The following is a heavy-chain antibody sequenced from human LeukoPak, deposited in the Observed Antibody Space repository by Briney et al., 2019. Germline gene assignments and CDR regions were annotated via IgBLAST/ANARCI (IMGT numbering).Heavy chain of an antibody. J-gene: IGHJ4*02. V-gene: IGHV4-4*02. CDR2: IYHSGST. CDR3: ARRANFHFDY. Sequence: SGTLSLTCAVSGGSISSSNWWIWVRQPPGKGLEWIGEIYHSGSTNYNPSLKSRVTISVDKSENHFSLKLSSVTAAGTAVYYCARRANFHFDYWGQGTLVTVSS. CDR1: GGSISSSNW. D-gene: IGHD5-24*01.